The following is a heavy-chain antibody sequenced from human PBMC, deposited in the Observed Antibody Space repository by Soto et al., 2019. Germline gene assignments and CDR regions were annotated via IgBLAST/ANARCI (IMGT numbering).Heavy chain of an antibody. V-gene: IGHV1-69*06. J-gene: IGHJ4*02. CDR2: IIPIFGTA. CDR1: GGTFSSYA. Sequence: QVQLVQSGAEVKKPGSSVKVSCKASGGTFSSYAISWVRQAPGQGLEWMGGIIPIFGTANYAQKFQGRVTITADKSTSTAYMEVSSLRSEDTAVYYCAREEYYASSGYYYALDYWGQGTLVTVSS. D-gene: IGHD3-22*01. CDR3: AREEYYASSGYYYALDY.